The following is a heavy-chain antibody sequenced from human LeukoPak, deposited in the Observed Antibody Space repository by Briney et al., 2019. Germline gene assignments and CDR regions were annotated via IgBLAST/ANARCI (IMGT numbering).Heavy chain of an antibody. J-gene: IGHJ5*02. V-gene: IGHV3-7*01. D-gene: IGHD7-27*01. CDR2: IKQDGSET. Sequence: GGSLRLSCVASRFTLSNYWMSWVRQAPGKGLEWVANIKQDGSETYYVDSVKGRFTISRDNAKNSLSLQMNSLRAEDTAVYYCARRDGLPGDNWFDPWGQGTLVTVSS. CDR3: ARRDGLPGDNWFDP. CDR1: RFTLSNYW.